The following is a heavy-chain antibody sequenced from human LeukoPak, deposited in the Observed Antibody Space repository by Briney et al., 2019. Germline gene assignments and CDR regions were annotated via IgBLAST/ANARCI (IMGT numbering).Heavy chain of an antibody. CDR3: ARGRRLRAFDI. D-gene: IGHD4-17*01. V-gene: IGHV1-46*01. CDR1: GYTFTSYY. J-gene: IGHJ3*02. Sequence: ASVKVSCKASGYTFTSYYMHWVRQAPGQGLEWMGIINPSRGSTSQAQTFQGRVTMTRYMSTSTVSMELSSLRSEDTAVYYCARGRRLRAFDIWGQGTMVTVSS. CDR2: INPSRGST.